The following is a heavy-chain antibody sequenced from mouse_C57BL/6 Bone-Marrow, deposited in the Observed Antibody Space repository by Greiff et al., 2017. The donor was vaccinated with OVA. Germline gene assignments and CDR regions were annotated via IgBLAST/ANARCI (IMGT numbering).Heavy chain of an antibody. CDR2: FYPGSGSI. V-gene: IGHV1-62-2*01. CDR3: ARHEDRYYSNPYYAMDY. CDR1: GYTFTEYT. D-gene: IGHD2-5*01. Sequence: VKLMESGAELVKPGASVKLSCKASGYTFTEYTIHWVKQRSGQGLEWIGWFYPGSGSIKYNEKFKDKATLTADKSSSTVYMELSRLTSEDSAVYFCARHEDRYYSNPYYAMDYWGQGTSVTVSS. J-gene: IGHJ4*01.